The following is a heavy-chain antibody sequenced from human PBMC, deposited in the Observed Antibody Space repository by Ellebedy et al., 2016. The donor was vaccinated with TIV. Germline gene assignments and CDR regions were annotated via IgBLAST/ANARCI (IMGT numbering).Heavy chain of an antibody. J-gene: IGHJ4*02. CDR1: GFTFSTYW. CDR3: AIPYCSGGTCYSHGGFY. D-gene: IGHD2-15*01. Sequence: GESLKISCAASGFTFSTYWMHWVRQVPGKGLEWVSRINVDGSTTTYADSVKGRFTISRDNAKNTLYLQMNSLRAEDTAVYYCAIPYCSGGTCYSHGGFYWGQGTLVTVSS. CDR2: INVDGSTT. V-gene: IGHV3-74*01.